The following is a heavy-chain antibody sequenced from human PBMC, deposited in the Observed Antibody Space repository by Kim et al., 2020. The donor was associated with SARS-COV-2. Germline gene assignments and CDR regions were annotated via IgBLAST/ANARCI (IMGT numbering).Heavy chain of an antibody. V-gene: IGHV1-2*02. D-gene: IGHD3-10*01. J-gene: IGHJ4*02. Sequence: YAQKFQGRVTMTWDTSTSTAYMELSSLRSDDTALYYCARDRDDYGKDYWGQGTLVTVS. CDR3: ARDRDDYGKDY.